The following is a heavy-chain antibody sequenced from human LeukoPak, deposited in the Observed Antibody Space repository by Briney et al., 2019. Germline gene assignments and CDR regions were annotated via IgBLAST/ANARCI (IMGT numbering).Heavy chain of an antibody. CDR3: AKDRNLYDIALGAFDI. CDR2: ISWNSGSI. D-gene: IGHD3-9*01. J-gene: IGHJ3*02. CDR1: GFTFDDYA. V-gene: IGHV3-9*01. Sequence: SGRSLRLSCAASGFTFDDYAMHWVRQAPGKGLEWVSGISWNSGSIGYADSVKGRFTISRDNAKNSLYLQMNSLRAEDTALYYCAKDRNLYDIALGAFDIWGQGTMVTVSS.